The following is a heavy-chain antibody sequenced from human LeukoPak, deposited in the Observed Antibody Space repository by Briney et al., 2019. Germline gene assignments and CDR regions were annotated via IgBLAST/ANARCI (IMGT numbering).Heavy chain of an antibody. J-gene: IGHJ4*02. D-gene: IGHD6-6*01. CDR3: ARSTQASSTSFDC. Sequence: SETLSLTCTVSGGSISNYYWSWIRQPPGKGLEYIGFIYHSGITNYKPSLKSRLTMSVDKSKNQCSLRLSSVTAADTAIYFCARSTQASSTSFDCWGQGTLVTVSS. CDR1: GGSISNYY. V-gene: IGHV4-59*01. CDR2: IYHSGIT.